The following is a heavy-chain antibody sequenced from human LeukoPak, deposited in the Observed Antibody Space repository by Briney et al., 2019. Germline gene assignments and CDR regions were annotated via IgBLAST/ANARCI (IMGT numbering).Heavy chain of an antibody. CDR1: GFTFSSYA. D-gene: IGHD2-15*01. J-gene: IGHJ5*02. V-gene: IGHV3-64*01. Sequence: HPGGSLRLSCAASGFTFSSYAMHWVRQAPGKGLEYVSAISSNGGSTYYANSVKGRFTISRDNSKNTLYLQMGSLRAEDMAVYYCARERVGYCSGGSCYSVNWFDPWGQGTLVTVSS. CDR2: ISSNGGST. CDR3: ARERVGYCSGGSCYSVNWFDP.